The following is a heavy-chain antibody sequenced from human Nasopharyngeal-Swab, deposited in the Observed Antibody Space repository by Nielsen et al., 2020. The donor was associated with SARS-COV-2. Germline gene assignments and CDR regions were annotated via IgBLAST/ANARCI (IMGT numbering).Heavy chain of an antibody. V-gene: IGHV3-73*01. CDR3: TTDYYFDY. J-gene: IGHJ4*02. CDR2: IGDKDHNYAT. CDR1: GFVFSASA. Sequence: GESLKISCATSGFVFSASAMHWVRQASGKGLEWFGRIGDKDHNYATTYGAAVKGRFTISRDDSKNTAFLQMDSLKTEDTALYYCTTDYYFDYWGQGTLVTVSS.